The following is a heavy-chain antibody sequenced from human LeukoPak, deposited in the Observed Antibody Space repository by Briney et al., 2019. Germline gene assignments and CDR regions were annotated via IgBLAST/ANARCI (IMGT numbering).Heavy chain of an antibody. CDR2: IWYDGSNK. CDR3: ATGAWYGSGSWGY. Sequence: GGSLRLSCAASGFTFSRHDMHWVRQAPGKGLEWVAVIWYDGSNKDYADSVKGRFTISRDNSRNTVYLQVNGLRDDDTAMYYCATGAWYGSGSWGYWGQGTLVTVAS. CDR1: GFTFSRHD. J-gene: IGHJ4*02. D-gene: IGHD3-10*01. V-gene: IGHV3-33*01.